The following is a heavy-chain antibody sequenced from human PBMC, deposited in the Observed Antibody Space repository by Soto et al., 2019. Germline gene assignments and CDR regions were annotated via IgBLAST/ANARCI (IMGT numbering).Heavy chain of an antibody. CDR3: AKHAAAAAPDY. Sequence: GGSLRLSCTASGFTFSSYAMSWVRQAPGKGLEWVSLISASGGGTYYADSVKGRFTISRDNSKNTLYLQMNSLRAEDTAVYYSAKHAAAAAPDYWGQGTQVTVSS. D-gene: IGHD6-13*01. J-gene: IGHJ4*02. CDR2: ISASGGGT. CDR1: GFTFSSYA. V-gene: IGHV3-23*01.